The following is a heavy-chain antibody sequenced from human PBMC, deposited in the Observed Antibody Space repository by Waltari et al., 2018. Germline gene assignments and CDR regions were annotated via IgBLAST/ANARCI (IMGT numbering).Heavy chain of an antibody. CDR1: GGSISSPY. Sequence: QVQLQESGPGLVNPSETLSLTCTVPGGSISSPYWNWIRQPPGKGLEWIGYIYYSGSTNYNPSLKSRVTILIDTSKNQFSLKLSSVTPADTAVYYCARTTSGVGPSDYWGQGTLVTVSS. D-gene: IGHD1-26*01. CDR2: IYYSGST. J-gene: IGHJ4*02. CDR3: ARTTSGVGPSDY. V-gene: IGHV4-59*11.